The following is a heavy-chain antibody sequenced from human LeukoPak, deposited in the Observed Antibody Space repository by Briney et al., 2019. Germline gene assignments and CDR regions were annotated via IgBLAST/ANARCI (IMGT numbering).Heavy chain of an antibody. Sequence: GGSLRLSCTASGFTFGDYAMSWVRQAPGKGLEWVGFIRSKAYGGTTEYAASVKGRFTISRDDSKSIAYLQMNSLKTEGTAVYYCTRDMTRNRCWGQGTLVTVSS. CDR3: TRDMTRNRC. D-gene: IGHD1-14*01. V-gene: IGHV3-49*04. J-gene: IGHJ4*02. CDR2: IRSKAYGGTT. CDR1: GFTFGDYA.